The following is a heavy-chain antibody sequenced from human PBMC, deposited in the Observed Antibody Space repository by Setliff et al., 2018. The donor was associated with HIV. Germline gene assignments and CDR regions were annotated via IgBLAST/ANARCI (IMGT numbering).Heavy chain of an antibody. V-gene: IGHV3-74*03. CDR3: AREIAVPGFLTH. D-gene: IGHD6-19*01. J-gene: IGHJ4*02. CDR2: INSDGSST. CDR1: GFTFSSYA. Sequence: GSLRLSCAASGFTFSSYAMHWVRQAPGKGLEWVSHINSDGSSTKYADSVKGRFTISRDNAKNTVYLEMNSLRPEDTAVYYCAREIAVPGFLTHWGQGTRVTVSS.